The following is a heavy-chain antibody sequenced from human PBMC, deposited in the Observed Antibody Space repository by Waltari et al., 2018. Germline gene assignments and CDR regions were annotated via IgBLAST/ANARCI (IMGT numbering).Heavy chain of an antibody. D-gene: IGHD1-26*01. CDR2: IYHTGTT. V-gene: IGHV4-38-2*01. Sequence: QVQLQESGPGLVKPSETLSLTCAVSGYSISNGYYWSWIRQPPGKGLEWIGGIYHTGTTIYNASLKSRVTISVDPSKNQFSLNLSFVTAADTALYFCARGGSGSYMGSFDIWGQGPMVTVSS. CDR3: ARGGSGSYMGSFDI. CDR1: GYSISNGYY. J-gene: IGHJ3*02.